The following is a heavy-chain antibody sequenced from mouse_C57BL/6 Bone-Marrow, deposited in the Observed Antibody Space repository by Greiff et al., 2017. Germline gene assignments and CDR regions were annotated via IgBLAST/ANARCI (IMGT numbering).Heavy chain of an antibody. CDR1: GFTFSSYA. CDR3: TRGGGAYDYDA. CDR2: ISSGGDYI. D-gene: IGHD2-4*01. Sequence: VQVVESGEGLVKPGGSLKLSCAASGFTFSSYAMSWVRQTPEKRLEWVAYISSGGDYIYYADTVKGRFTISRDNARNTLYLQMSSLKSEDTAMYYCTRGGGAYDYDAWGQGTTLTVSS. V-gene: IGHV5-9-1*02. J-gene: IGHJ2*01.